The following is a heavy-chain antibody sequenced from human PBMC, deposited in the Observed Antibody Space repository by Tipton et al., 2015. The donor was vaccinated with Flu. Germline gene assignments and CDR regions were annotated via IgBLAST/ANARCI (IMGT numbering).Heavy chain of an antibody. D-gene: IGHD1/OR15-1a*01. Sequence: SLRLSCAASGFTFSSYGMHWVRQAPGKGLEWVAVISNDESNKYYADSVKGRFTISRDNAKNTLHLQMNSLRPEDTAVYYCAKGRNRWNTYFDYWGQGTLVTVSS. J-gene: IGHJ4*02. CDR3: AKGRNRWNTYFDY. V-gene: IGHV3-30*18. CDR1: GFTFSSYG. CDR2: ISNDESNK.